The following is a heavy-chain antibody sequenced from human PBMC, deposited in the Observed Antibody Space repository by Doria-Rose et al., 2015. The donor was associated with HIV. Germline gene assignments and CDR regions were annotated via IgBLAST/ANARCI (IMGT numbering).Heavy chain of an antibody. D-gene: IGHD2-2*01. Sequence: LSLTCTVSGGSIYFSTYYWGWIRQPPGKGLEWIGSMYYNGVSYYNPSLRSRVTISVDTSMNVFSLNLTAVTAADTAIYYCAREARANMQQIMNYQYYGLDIWGQGTTVTVSS. CDR2: MYYNGVS. V-gene: IGHV4-39*07. CDR3: AREARANMQQIMNYQYYGLDI. CDR1: GGSIYFSTYY. J-gene: IGHJ6*02.